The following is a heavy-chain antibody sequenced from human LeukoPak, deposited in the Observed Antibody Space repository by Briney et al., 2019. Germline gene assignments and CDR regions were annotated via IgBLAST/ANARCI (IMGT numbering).Heavy chain of an antibody. CDR1: GGTFSSYA. CDR3: ARGSGSSYYYGMDV. D-gene: IGHD1-26*01. CDR2: IIPIFGIA. V-gene: IGHV1-69*04. Sequence: SVKVSCKASGGTFSSYAISWVRQAPGQGLEWMGRIIPIFGIANYAQKFQGRVTIIADKSTSTAYMELSSLRSEDTAVYYCARGSGSSYYYGMDVWGQGTTVTVSS. J-gene: IGHJ6*02.